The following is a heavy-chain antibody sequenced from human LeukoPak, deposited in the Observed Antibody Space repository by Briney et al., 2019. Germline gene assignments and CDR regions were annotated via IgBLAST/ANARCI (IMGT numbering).Heavy chain of an antibody. CDR1: GGSFSGYY. J-gene: IGHJ4*02. V-gene: IGHV4-59*01. CDR2: IYYSGST. CDR3: ARGVDPNYYGSGYYFDY. D-gene: IGHD3-10*01. Sequence: PSETLSLTCAVYGGSFSGYYWSWIRQPPGKGLEWIGYIYYSGSTNYNPSLKSRVTISVDTSKNQFSLKLSSVTAADTAVYYCARGVDPNYYGSGYYFDYWGQGTLVTVSS.